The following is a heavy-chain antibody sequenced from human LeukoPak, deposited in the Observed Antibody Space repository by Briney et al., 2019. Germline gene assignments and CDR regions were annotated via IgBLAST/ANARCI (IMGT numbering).Heavy chain of an antibody. J-gene: IGHJ5*02. CDR2: ISAYNGNT. D-gene: IGHD3-22*01. V-gene: IGHV1-18*01. CDR3: AREKGSYYYDSSGYYYSPHWCDP. CDR1: GYTFTSYG. Sequence: ASVKVSCKASGYTFTSYGISWVRQAPGQGLEWMGWISAYNGNTNYAQKLQARVTMTTDTSTSTAYMELRSLRSDDTAVYYCAREKGSYYYDSSGYYYSPHWCDPWGQGSLVTVSS.